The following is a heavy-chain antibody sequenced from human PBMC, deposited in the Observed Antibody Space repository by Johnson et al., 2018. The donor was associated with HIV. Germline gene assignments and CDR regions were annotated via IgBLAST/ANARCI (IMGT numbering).Heavy chain of an antibody. D-gene: IGHD3-16*02. CDR1: GFTLTNAW. Sequence: VQLVESGGGVVQPGRSLRLSCAASGFTLTNAWMSWVRQAPGKGLEWVGRIKSKTDGGTTDYAAPVKGRFTISRDDSKNTLYLQMNGLKTEDTAIFYCTTDGGDDYVWGSYRYTHDAFDIWGQGTMVTVSS. V-gene: IGHV3-15*01. CDR3: TTDGGDDYVWGSYRYTHDAFDI. J-gene: IGHJ3*02. CDR2: IKSKTDGGTT.